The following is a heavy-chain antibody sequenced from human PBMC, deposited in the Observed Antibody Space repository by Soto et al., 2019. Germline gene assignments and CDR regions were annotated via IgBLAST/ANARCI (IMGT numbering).Heavy chain of an antibody. CDR3: ARHRIEVVWRGFDY. Sequence: SETLSLTCAVYGGSFSGYYWSWIRQPPGKGLEWIGEINHSGSTNNNPSLKSRVSISVGTSNNQFSLKLSSVTAADTAVYYCARHRIEVVWRGFDYWGQGSPVTVSS. D-gene: IGHD3-22*01. J-gene: IGHJ4*02. CDR2: INHSGST. V-gene: IGHV4-34*01. CDR1: GGSFSGYY.